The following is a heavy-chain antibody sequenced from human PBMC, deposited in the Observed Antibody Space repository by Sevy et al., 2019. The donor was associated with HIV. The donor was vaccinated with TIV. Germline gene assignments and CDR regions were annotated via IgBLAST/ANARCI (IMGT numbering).Heavy chain of an antibody. CDR3: XXXXXXXXXSGDPFDY. V-gene: IGHV1-24*01. CDR2: FDPEDGET. Sequence: ASVKVSCKVSGYTLTKLSMHWVRQAPGKGLEWMGSFDPEDGETIHAQRFQGRLSMTEDTSTETAYMEMSSLNSEDTXXXXXXXXXXXXXXSGDPFDYWGQGSLVTVSS. D-gene: IGHD2-15*01. J-gene: IGHJ4*02. CDR1: GYTLTKLS.